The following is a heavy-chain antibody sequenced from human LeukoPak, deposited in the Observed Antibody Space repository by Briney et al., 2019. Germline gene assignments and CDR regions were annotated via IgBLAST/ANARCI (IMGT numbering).Heavy chain of an antibody. CDR1: GFTFSSYA. D-gene: IGHD3-22*01. V-gene: IGHV3-23*01. CDR2: ISGSGGST. Sequence: PGGSLRLSCAASGFTFSSYAMSWVRQAPGKGLEWVSAISGSGGSTYYADSVKGRFTISRDNSKNTLYLQMNSLRAEDTAVYYCARDRIYYDSSGYYPGDYWGQGTLVTVSS. CDR3: ARDRIYYDSSGYYPGDY. J-gene: IGHJ4*02.